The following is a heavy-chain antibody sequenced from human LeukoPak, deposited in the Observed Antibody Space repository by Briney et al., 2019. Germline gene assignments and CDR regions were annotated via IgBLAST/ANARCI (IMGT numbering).Heavy chain of an antibody. CDR2: IYYSGST. J-gene: IGHJ3*02. CDR1: GGSISSYY. Sequence: SETLSLTCTVSGGSISSYYLSWIRQPPGKGLEWIGYIYYSGSTNYNPSLKSRVTISVDTSKNQFSLKLSSVTAADTAVYYCARQRSDDAFDIWGQGTMVTVSS. D-gene: IGHD3-16*01. V-gene: IGHV4-59*01. CDR3: ARQRSDDAFDI.